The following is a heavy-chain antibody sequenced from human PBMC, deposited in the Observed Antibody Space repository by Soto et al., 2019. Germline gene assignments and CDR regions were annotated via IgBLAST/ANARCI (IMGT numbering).Heavy chain of an antibody. V-gene: IGHV3-21*01. J-gene: IGHJ5*02. CDR3: TRDQGGSYDNWFDP. CDR2: ISSGSAYI. Sequence: EVQVVESGGGLVRPGGYPRLSCNFTFSKYSMSWVRQAPGKGLEWVASISSGSAYIKYADSLKGRFSISRDNAKNSVSLQMNSLRAEDTAMYYCTRDQGGSYDNWFDPWGRGTLVTVSS. D-gene: IGHD1-26*01. CDR1: TFSKYS.